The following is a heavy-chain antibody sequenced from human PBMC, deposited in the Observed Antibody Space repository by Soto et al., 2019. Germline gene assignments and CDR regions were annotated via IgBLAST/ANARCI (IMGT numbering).Heavy chain of an antibody. CDR2: IYYSGST. V-gene: IGHV4-31*03. D-gene: IGHD6-13*01. Sequence: QVQLQESGPGLVKPSQTLSLTCTVSGGSISSGGYYWSWIRQHPGKGLEWIGYIYYSGSTYYNPSLKSRVTMSVDTSKNQFSLKLSPVTAADTAVYYCARDRSSSWTFDYWGQGTLVTVSS. CDR3: ARDRSSSWTFDY. CDR1: GGSISSGGYY. J-gene: IGHJ4*02.